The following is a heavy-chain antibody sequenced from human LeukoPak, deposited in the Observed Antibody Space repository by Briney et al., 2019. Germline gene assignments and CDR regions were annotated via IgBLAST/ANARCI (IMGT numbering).Heavy chain of an antibody. CDR2: LYSGGNT. CDR3: ARGWGSFEN. D-gene: IGHD7-27*01. J-gene: IGHJ4*02. V-gene: IGHV3-53*01. Sequence: GGSLRLSCAASGFSVSTDCMTWVRQAPEKGLEWVSTLYSGGNTYYADSVKGRFTISRDNSKNTLYPEMSSLRAEDTAVYSCARGWGSFENWGQGTLVAVSS. CDR1: GFSVSTDC.